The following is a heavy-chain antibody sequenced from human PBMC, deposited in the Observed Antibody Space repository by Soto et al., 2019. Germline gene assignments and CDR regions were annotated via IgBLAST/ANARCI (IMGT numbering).Heavy chain of an antibody. D-gene: IGHD1-1*01. V-gene: IGHV1-69*01. Sequence: VQLVQSGAEVQKPGSSVKLSCKASGGTFNRYTISWVRQAPGQGLEGMGGIIPIFGTANYAQKFQGRVAIIADESTSAAYMEQRSLRSEDTAVYYCALWGFRDGNNSKYNYSGMDVWGQGTTVTVSS. CDR1: GGTFNRYT. CDR3: ALWGFRDGNNSKYNYSGMDV. CDR2: IIPIFGTA. J-gene: IGHJ6*02.